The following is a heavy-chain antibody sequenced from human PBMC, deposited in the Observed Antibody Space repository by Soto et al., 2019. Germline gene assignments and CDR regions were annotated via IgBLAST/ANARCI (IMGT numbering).Heavy chain of an antibody. J-gene: IGHJ4*02. Sequence: EVQLVESGGGFVQPGGSLRLSCAASGFTVSSNYMSWVRQAPGKGLEWVSVIYSGGSTYYADSVKGRFTISRDNSKNTLYLQMNSLRAEDTAVYYCARDASSRSYLFDYWGQGTLVTVSS. CDR2: IYSGGST. D-gene: IGHD1-26*01. V-gene: IGHV3-66*01. CDR3: ARDASSRSYLFDY. CDR1: GFTVSSNY.